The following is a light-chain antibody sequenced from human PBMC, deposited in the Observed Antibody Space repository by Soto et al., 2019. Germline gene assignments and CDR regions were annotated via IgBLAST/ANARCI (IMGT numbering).Light chain of an antibody. CDR2: SAS. Sequence: DIQLTQSPSSRSASVGDGVTITCRASRTIVSYLNWYQQKPGKPPKLLIYSASTLQSGVPSRFIGSGSGTDFSLTINSLQPEDFATYYCQQSYSFPRTFGRGTKVDIK. V-gene: IGKV1-39*01. CDR1: RTIVSY. CDR3: QQSYSFPRT. J-gene: IGKJ1*01.